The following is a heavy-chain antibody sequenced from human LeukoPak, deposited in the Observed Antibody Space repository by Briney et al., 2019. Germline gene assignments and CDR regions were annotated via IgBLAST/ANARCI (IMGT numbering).Heavy chain of an antibody. J-gene: IGHJ6*03. CDR3: AMAPNWNPYCVHV. V-gene: IGHV3-33*01. CDR1: GFIFSSYN. CDR2: IWYDGSNN. D-gene: IGHD1-20*01. Sequence: PGGSLRLSCAASGFIFSSYNMFWVRQAPGKGLEWVAVIWYDGSNNHYAESVKGRFIISRDTSKNTLYLQMNSLRAEDTAMYYCAMAPNWNPYCVHVWGKGTTVTVSS.